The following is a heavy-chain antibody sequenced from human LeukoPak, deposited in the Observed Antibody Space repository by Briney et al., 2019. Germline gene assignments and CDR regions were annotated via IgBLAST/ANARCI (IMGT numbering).Heavy chain of an antibody. CDR3: ARVYAGWLTYYYYYMDV. CDR2: INTNTGNP. J-gene: IGHJ6*03. CDR1: GYTFTSYA. Sequence: ASVKVSCKASGYTFTSYAMNWVRQAPGQGLEWMGWINTNTGNPTYAQGFTGRFVFSLGTSVSTAYLQISSLKAEDTAVYYCARVYAGWLTYYYYYMDVWGKGTTVTVSS. V-gene: IGHV7-4-1*02. D-gene: IGHD2-15*01.